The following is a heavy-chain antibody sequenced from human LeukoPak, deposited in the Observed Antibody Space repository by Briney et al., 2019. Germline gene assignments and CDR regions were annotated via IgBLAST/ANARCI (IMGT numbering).Heavy chain of an antibody. J-gene: IGHJ2*01. D-gene: IGHD4-17*01. Sequence: SQTLSLTCTVSGGSISSGDYYWSWIRQPPGKGLEWIGYIYYSGSTYYNPSLKSRVTISVDTSKNRFSLKLSSVTAADTAVYYCARAYGDYTYWYFDLWGRGTLVTVSS. CDR2: IYYSGST. CDR1: GGSISSGDYY. V-gene: IGHV4-30-4*08. CDR3: ARAYGDYTYWYFDL.